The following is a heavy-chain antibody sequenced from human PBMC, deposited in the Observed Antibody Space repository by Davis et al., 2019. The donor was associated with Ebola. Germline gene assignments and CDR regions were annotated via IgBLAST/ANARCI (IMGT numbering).Heavy chain of an antibody. CDR2: MSYGGSHT. J-gene: IGHJ4*02. D-gene: IGHD3-10*01. V-gene: IGHV3-30*18. CDR1: GFTFSSYA. Sequence: GESLKISCAASGFTFSSYAMRWVRQAPGKGLEWVGYMSYGGSHTSSIDSVKGRFTISRDNSKNTLYLQMNSLRAEDTAVYFCAKEYCPNSGPYCTYFEVWGQGTQVTVSA. CDR3: AKEYCPNSGPYCTYFEV.